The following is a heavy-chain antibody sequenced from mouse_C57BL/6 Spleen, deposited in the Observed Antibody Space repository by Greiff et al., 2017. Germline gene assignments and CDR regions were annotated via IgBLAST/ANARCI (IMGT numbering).Heavy chain of an antibody. CDR2: IYPGDGDT. V-gene: IGHV1-82*01. J-gene: IGHJ3*01. Sequence: QVQLQQSGPELVKPGASVKISCKASGYAFSSSWMNWVKQRPGKGLEWIGRIYPGDGDTNYNGKFKGKATMTADKPTSTAYMQLSSLTSEDSAVYCCAREFAYWGQGTLVTVSA. CDR3: AREFAY. CDR1: GYAFSSSW.